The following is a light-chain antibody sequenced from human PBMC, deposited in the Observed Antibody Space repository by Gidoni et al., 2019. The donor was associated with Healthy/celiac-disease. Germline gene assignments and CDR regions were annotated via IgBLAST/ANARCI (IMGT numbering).Light chain of an antibody. CDR3: QQYNSYWT. Sequence: DIQMTQSPSTLSASVGDRVTITCRASQSISNWLALYQQKPGKAPKLLIYDASSLESGVPSRFSGSGSGTEFTLTISSLQPDDFATYYCQQYNSYWTFGQGTKVEIK. CDR2: DAS. CDR1: QSISNW. V-gene: IGKV1-5*01. J-gene: IGKJ1*01.